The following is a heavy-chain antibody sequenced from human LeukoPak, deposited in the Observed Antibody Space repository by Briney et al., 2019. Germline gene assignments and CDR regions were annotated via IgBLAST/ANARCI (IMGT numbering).Heavy chain of an antibody. Sequence: SETLSLTCTVSVGSISSYYWSWIRQPPGRGLEWIGYIYYSGSTNYNPSLKSRVTISVDPSKNQFSLNLSSVTAAHTAVYSCARHAARGPYDSSGYYYLSPRLDAFDIWGQGTMVTVSS. V-gene: IGHV4-59*08. CDR3: ARHAARGPYDSSGYYYLSPRLDAFDI. D-gene: IGHD3-22*01. J-gene: IGHJ3*02. CDR2: IYYSGST. CDR1: VGSISSYY.